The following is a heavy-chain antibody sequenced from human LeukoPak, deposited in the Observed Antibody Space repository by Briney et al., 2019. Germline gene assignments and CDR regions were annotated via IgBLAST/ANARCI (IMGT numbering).Heavy chain of an antibody. Sequence: SETLSLTCTVSGGSISSYYWSWIRQPPGKGLEWIGYIYHSGSTNYNPSLKSRVTISVDTSKNQFSLKLSSVTAADTAVYYCARDPYDGMDVWGQGTTVTVSS. D-gene: IGHD2-21*01. CDR1: GGSISSYY. J-gene: IGHJ6*02. CDR3: ARDPYDGMDV. V-gene: IGHV4-59*01. CDR2: IYHSGST.